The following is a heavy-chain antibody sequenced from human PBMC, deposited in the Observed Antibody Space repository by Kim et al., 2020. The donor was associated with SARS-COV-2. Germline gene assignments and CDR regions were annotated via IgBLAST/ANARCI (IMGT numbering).Heavy chain of an antibody. Sequence: SQTLSLTCAISGDSVSNNSATWNLIRQSASRGLEWLGRTFYRSEWYSEFAPSVKSRITINADTSKDQLSLQLNSVTPEDTAIYYCARGGGYHRGWAFDYRGQGTLVSVSS. CDR3: ARGGGYHRGWAFDY. CDR1: GDSVSNNSAT. D-gene: IGHD6-19*01. CDR2: TFYRSEWYS. V-gene: IGHV6-1*01. J-gene: IGHJ4*02.